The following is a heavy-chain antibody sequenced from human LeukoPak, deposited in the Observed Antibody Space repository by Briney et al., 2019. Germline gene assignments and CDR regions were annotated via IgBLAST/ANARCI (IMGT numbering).Heavy chain of an antibody. CDR1: GGSISSSSHY. Sequence: SETLSLTCTVSGGSISSSSHYWGWIRQPPGKGLEWIGSISYSGSTYYNPSLKSRVTISVDTSKNQFSLKLSSVTAADTAVYYCASRSGYYLYYFDYWGQGTLVTVSS. J-gene: IGHJ4*02. V-gene: IGHV4-39*07. CDR2: ISYSGST. CDR3: ASRSGYYLYYFDY. D-gene: IGHD3-22*01.